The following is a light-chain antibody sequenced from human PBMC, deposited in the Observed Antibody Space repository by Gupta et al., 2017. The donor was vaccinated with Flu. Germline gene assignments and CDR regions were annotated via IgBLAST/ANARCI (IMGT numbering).Light chain of an antibody. CDR1: DSGNKY. CDR3: RVYDSSTNLLV. V-gene: IGLV3-21*01. CDR2: NDN. Sequence: DSGNKYVHWYQQKPGQAPILVIYNDNNRPSGIPNRFSGSNSGDTATLTISGIEAGDEAAYYCRVYDSSTNLLVFGGGTKLTVL. J-gene: IGLJ3*02.